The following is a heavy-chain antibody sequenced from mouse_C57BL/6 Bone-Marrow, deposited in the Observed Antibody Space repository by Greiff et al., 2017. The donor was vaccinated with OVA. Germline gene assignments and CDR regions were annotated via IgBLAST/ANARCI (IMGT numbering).Heavy chain of an antibody. CDR2: IDPSDSET. CDR3: ARWVATVPRYYFDY. D-gene: IGHD1-1*01. J-gene: IGHJ2*01. V-gene: IGHV1-52*01. Sequence: QVQLQQSGAELARPGASVKLSCKASGYTFTSYWMHWVKQRPIQGLEWIGNIDPSDSETHYNQKFKDKATLTVDKSSSTAYMQLSSLTSEDSVVYYCARWVATVPRYYFDYWGQGTTLTVSS. CDR1: GYTFTSYW.